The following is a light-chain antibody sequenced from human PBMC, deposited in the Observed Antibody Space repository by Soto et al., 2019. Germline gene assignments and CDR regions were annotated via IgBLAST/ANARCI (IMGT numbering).Light chain of an antibody. CDR3: QQFDTSPPST. CDR1: QSVSSSY. CDR2: GAS. Sequence: EIVLTQSPGTLSLSPGDRATLSCRASQSVSSSYLAWYQQKPGQAPRLLIYGASSRATGIPDRFSGSGSGTDFTLTISRLEPGDFAVYYCQQFDTSPPSTFGQGTRLEIK. J-gene: IGKJ5*01. V-gene: IGKV3-20*01.